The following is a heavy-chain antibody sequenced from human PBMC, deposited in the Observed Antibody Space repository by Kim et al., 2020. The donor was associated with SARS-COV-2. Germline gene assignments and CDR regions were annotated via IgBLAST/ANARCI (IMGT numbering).Heavy chain of an antibody. CDR3: TRDNLYYYPDL. V-gene: IGHV3-49*02. D-gene: IGHD3-10*01. Sequence: TEYAASVKGRFTISRDDSKSIAYLQMNSLKTEDTAVYYCTRDNLYYYPDLWGRGTLVTVSS. CDR2: T. J-gene: IGHJ2*01.